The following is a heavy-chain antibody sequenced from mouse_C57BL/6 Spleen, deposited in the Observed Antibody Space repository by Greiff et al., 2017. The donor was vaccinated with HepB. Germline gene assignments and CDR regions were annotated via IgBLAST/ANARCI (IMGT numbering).Heavy chain of an antibody. CDR1: GYTFTDYN. CDR3: ARYGSSYGLYFEV. J-gene: IGHJ1*03. CDR2: INPNNGGT. Sequence: VQLKESGPELVKPGASVKMSCKASGYTFTDYNMHWVTQSHGKSLEWIGYINPNNGGTSYNQKFKGKATLTVNKSSSTAYMELRSLTSEDSAVYYCARYGSSYGLYFEVWGTGTTVTVSS. V-gene: IGHV1-22*01. D-gene: IGHD1-1*01.